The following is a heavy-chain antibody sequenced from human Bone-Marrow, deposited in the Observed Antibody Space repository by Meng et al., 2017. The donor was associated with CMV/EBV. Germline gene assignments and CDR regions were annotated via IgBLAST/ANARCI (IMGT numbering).Heavy chain of an antibody. CDR2: IYYSGST. CDR1: GGSISSYY. D-gene: IGHD5-18*01. J-gene: IGHJ4*02. Sequence: SETLSLTCTVSGGSISSYYWSWIRQPPGKGLEWIGYIYYSGSTNYNPSLKSRVTISVDTSKNQFSLKLGSVTAADTAVYYCARGGYGYSYGGGDYWGQGTLVTVSS. V-gene: IGHV4-59*01. CDR3: ARGGYGYSYGGGDY.